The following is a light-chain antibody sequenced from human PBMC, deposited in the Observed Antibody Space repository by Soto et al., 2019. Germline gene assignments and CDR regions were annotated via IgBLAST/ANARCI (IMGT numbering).Light chain of an antibody. J-gene: IGKJ3*01. Sequence: DIQMTQSPFSLSASVGDTVTLTCRDSQDISNYLNWLQQKPGKAPKLLIYAASTLQTGVPSRFSGSESGTDVTLTISSLQPEDFAIYFCLQSYTFPFTFGPGTRVEI. CDR3: LQSYTFPFT. V-gene: IGKV1-39*01. CDR1: QDISNY. CDR2: AAS.